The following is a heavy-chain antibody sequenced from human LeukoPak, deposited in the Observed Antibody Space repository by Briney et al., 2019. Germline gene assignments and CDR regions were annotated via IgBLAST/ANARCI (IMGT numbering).Heavy chain of an antibody. D-gene: IGHD2/OR15-2a*01. Sequence: GGSLRLSCAASGCTFSSYWMHWVRQAPGKGLVWVSRINSDGSSTSYADSATGRFAISRDNAKNTLYLQMNSLRTDDTAFYYCVRAAAPTLYYFDYWGQGTLVTVSS. J-gene: IGHJ4*02. CDR1: GCTFSSYW. CDR3: VRAAAPTLYYFDY. V-gene: IGHV3-74*01. CDR2: INSDGSST.